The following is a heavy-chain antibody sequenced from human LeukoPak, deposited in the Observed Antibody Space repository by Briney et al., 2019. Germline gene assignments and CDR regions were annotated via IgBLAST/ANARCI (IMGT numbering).Heavy chain of an antibody. J-gene: IGHJ4*02. CDR2: IYYSGST. V-gene: IGHV4-34*01. CDR1: GGSFSGYY. D-gene: IGHD3-10*01. Sequence: SETLSLTCAVYGGSFSGYYWSWIRQPPGKGLEWIGTIYYSGSTYYNPSLKSRVTISVDTSKNQFSLKLNSVTAADMAVYYCARSPGHYYGSGDYWGQGTLVTVSS. CDR3: ARSPGHYYGSGDY.